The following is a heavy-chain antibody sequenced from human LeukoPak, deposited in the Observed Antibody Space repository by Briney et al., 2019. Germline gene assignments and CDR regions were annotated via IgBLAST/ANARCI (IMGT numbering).Heavy chain of an antibody. CDR3: AKDLAAAGDY. D-gene: IGHD6-13*01. CDR1: GFTFSSYG. V-gene: IGHV3-23*01. Sequence: TGGSLRLSCAASGFTFSSYGMSWVRQAPGKGLEWVSVISGSGGSTYYADSVRGRFIISRDNPKNTLYLQMNSLRAEDTAVYHCAKDLAAAGDYWGQGTLVTVSS. J-gene: IGHJ4*02. CDR2: ISGSGGST.